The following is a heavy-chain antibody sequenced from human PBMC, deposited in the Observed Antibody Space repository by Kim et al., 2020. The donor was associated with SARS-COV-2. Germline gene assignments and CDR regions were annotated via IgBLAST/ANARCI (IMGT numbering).Heavy chain of an antibody. Sequence: AQRVQGRVTITADESTSTAYMELSSLRSEDTAVYYCAREYCSGGSCPIDYWGQGTLVTVSS. V-gene: IGHV1-69*01. J-gene: IGHJ4*02. D-gene: IGHD2-15*01. CDR3: AREYCSGGSCPIDY.